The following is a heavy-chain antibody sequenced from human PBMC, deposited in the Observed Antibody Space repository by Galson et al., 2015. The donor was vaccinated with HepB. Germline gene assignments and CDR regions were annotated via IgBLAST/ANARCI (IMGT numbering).Heavy chain of an antibody. Sequence: SLRLSCAASGFTFSNYAMHWVRQAPGQGLKWVAVFSYDGSNKYYANSVRGRFTISRDNSKNTLYLQMSSLRVEDTAVYYCARGTAVAGGLFDYWGQGTLVTVSS. CDR3: ARGTAVAGGLFDY. J-gene: IGHJ4*02. CDR2: FSYDGSNK. CDR1: GFTFSNYA. D-gene: IGHD6-19*01. V-gene: IGHV3-30*04.